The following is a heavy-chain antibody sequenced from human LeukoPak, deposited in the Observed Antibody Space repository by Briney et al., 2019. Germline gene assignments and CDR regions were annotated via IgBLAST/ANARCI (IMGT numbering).Heavy chain of an antibody. V-gene: IGHV3-23*01. Sequence: PGGSLRLSCTASGFTFSSSAITWVRQAPGKGLEWVSGIRDTGSSTYYADSVKGRFTISRDNSKNTLYLQMNSLRAEDTAVYYCAKEQWLVYGYWGQGTLVTVSS. CDR2: IRDTGSST. D-gene: IGHD6-19*01. J-gene: IGHJ4*02. CDR3: AKEQWLVYGY. CDR1: GFTFSSSA.